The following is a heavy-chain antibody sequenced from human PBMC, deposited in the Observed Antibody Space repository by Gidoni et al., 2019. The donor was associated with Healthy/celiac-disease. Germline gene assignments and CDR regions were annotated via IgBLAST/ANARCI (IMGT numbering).Heavy chain of an antibody. V-gene: IGHV3-23*01. CDR2: IRGSGGST. CDR3: AKALSGSYGRVLGSY. CDR1: GFTFSSYA. J-gene: IGHJ4*02. D-gene: IGHD1-26*01. Sequence: EVQLLESGGGLVQPGGSLRLSCAASGFTFSSYAMGWVRPAPGKGLEWVSAIRGSGGSTYYAESVKGRFTISRDNSKNTLYLQMNSLRAEDTAVYYCAKALSGSYGRVLGSYWGQGTLVTVSS.